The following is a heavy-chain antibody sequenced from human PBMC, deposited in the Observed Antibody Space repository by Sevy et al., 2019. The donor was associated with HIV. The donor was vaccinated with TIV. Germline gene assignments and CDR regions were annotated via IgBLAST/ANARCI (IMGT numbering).Heavy chain of an antibody. Sequence: GGSLRLSCAASGFTFSSYAMHWVRQAPGKGLEWVAVISYDGSNKYYADSVKGRFTISRDNSKNTLYLQMNSLRAEDTDVYYCARARQGGGFWSGYYVDLQDYYYGMDVWGQGTTVTVSS. CDR2: ISYDGSNK. CDR1: GFTFSSYA. V-gene: IGHV3-30-3*01. CDR3: ARARQGGGFWSGYYVDLQDYYYGMDV. J-gene: IGHJ6*02. D-gene: IGHD3-3*01.